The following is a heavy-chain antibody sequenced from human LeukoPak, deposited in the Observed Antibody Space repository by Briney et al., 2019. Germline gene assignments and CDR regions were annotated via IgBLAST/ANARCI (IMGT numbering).Heavy chain of an antibody. Sequence: WASVKVSCKASGYTFTGNYIHWVRQAPGQGLKWMGWINPKTGGTNFAQNFQDRVAMTRDTSLSTAYMELSSLRSDDTAVYYCAREASWWKDTFDIWGQGTMVTVSS. J-gene: IGHJ3*02. V-gene: IGHV1-2*02. CDR2: INPKTGGT. CDR1: GYTFTGNY. D-gene: IGHD2-15*01. CDR3: AREASWWKDTFDI.